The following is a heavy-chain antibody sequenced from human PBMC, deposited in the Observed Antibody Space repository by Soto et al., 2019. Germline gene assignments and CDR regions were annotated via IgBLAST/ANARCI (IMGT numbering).Heavy chain of an antibody. CDR2: ISGSSTTI. Sequence: GGSLRHPCPASGFTFSSYSMNWVRQGPGKGLEWVSYISGSSTTIYYADSVKGRFTIYRDTAINTLYLQMNSLRADDTAVYFCERLHMNTMTMAVFWGQGTLVTV. V-gene: IGHV3-48*01. D-gene: IGHD3-16*01. CDR3: ERLHMNTMTMAVF. CDR1: GFTFSSYS. J-gene: IGHJ4*02.